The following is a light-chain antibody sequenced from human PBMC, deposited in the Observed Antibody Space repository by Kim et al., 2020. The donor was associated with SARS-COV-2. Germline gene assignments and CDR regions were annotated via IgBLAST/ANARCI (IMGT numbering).Light chain of an antibody. Sequence: VFPGERVTRSCRTSQTISRDLAWYQQKPGQAPRLLIYGVSTRATGIPATFTGSGSGTEFTLTISSLQSEDFALYYCQQYNDWPLTFGGGTKVDIK. J-gene: IGKJ4*01. CDR3: QQYNDWPLT. CDR2: GVS. V-gene: IGKV3-15*01. CDR1: QTISRD.